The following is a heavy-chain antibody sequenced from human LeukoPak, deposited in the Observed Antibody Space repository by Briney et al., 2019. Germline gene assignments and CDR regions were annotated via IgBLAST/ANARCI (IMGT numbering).Heavy chain of an antibody. J-gene: IGHJ4*02. V-gene: IGHV4-31*03. CDR1: GGSISSGGYY. CDR3: ANGYSSGWYAN. D-gene: IGHD6-19*01. Sequence: PSQTLSLTCTVSGGSISSGGYYWSWIRQHPGQGLEWIGYIYYSGSTYYNPSLKSRVTISVDTSKNQFSLKLSSVTAADTAVYYCANGYSSGWYANWGQGTLVTVSS. CDR2: IYYSGST.